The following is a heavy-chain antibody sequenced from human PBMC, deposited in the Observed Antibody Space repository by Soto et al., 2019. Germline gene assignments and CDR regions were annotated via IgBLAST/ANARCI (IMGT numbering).Heavy chain of an antibody. D-gene: IGHD1-1*01. CDR1: GGSISSGGYS. V-gene: IGHV4-30-2*01. CDR2: IYYSGST. J-gene: IGHJ4*02. CDR3: ARYGFTGDHFDY. Sequence: SETLSLTCTVSGGSISSGGYSWSWIRQPPGKGLEWLGYIYYSGSTYYNPSLKSRVTISVDRSETQFSLKLNSVTAADTAVYYCARYGFTGDHFDYWGQGTPVTVSS.